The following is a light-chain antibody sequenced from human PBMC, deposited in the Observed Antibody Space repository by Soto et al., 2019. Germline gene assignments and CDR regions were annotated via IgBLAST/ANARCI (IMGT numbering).Light chain of an antibody. V-gene: IGKV3-20*01. CDR2: GAS. Sequence: EIVLTQSPGTLSLSPGERGTLSCRASQSVNSRYVAWYQQKPGRAPRLLIYGASSRATGVPDRFSGSGSGTDFTLIISRLEPEDVAVYFCQLYGASPPYTFGQGTKLEIK. J-gene: IGKJ2*01. CDR3: QLYGASPPYT. CDR1: QSVNSRY.